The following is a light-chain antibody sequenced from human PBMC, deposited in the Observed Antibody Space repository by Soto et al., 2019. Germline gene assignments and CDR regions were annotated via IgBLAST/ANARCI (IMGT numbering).Light chain of an antibody. J-gene: IGLJ1*01. V-gene: IGLV2-14*03. CDR3: SSYTSTSTYV. CDR2: DAT. CDR1: SSYFGGYTY. Sequence: QSALTQPASVSGSPGQSITISCTGTSSYFGGYTYVSWYQQHPGKAPKLMIFDATSRPSGVSNRFSGTKSDNTASLTIAGLQAEDEADYYCSSYTSTSTYVFGTGTKVTVL.